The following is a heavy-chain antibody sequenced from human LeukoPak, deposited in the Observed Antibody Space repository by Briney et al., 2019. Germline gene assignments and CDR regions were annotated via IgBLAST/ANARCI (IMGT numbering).Heavy chain of an antibody. CDR1: GGSISSGDYY. CDR2: IYYSGST. Sequence: SETLSLTCTVSGGSISSGDYYWSWIRQHPGKGLEWIGYIYYSGSTYYNPSLKSRVTISVDTSKNQFSLKLSSVTAADTAVYYWARVGGGQLWLVDYWGQGTLVTVSS. D-gene: IGHD5-18*01. J-gene: IGHJ4*02. CDR3: ARVGGGQLWLVDY. V-gene: IGHV4-31*03.